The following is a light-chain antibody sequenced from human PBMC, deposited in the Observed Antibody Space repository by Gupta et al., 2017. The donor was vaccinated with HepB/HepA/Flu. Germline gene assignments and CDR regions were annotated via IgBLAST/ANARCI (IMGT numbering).Light chain of an antibody. Sequence: SYALTQSPSLSVSPGQTATITCSGDKLGDKSACWYQQKPGQSPILVIHKNNKRPSGIPERFSGFNSGNTATLTISVTQAMDEADYYCQSWDTISVVFGGGTKLTVL. CDR3: QSWDTISVV. J-gene: IGLJ3*02. CDR2: KNN. CDR1: KLGDKS. V-gene: IGLV3-1*01.